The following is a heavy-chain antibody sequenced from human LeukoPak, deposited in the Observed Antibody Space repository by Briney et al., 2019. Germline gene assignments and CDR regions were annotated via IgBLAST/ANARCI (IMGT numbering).Heavy chain of an antibody. CDR3: AKEGDELRYFDWLETWFDP. D-gene: IGHD3-9*01. CDR1: GFTFSSYG. Sequence: GGSLRLSCAASGFTFSSYGMSWVRQAPGKGLEWVSAISGSGGSTYYADSVKGRFTISRDNSKNTLYLQMNSLRAEDTAVYYCAKEGDELRYFDWLETWFDPWGHGTLVTVSS. CDR2: ISGSGGST. J-gene: IGHJ5*02. V-gene: IGHV3-23*01.